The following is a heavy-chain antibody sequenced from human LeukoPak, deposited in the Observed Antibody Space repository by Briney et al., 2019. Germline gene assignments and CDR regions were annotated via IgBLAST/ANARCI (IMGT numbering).Heavy chain of an antibody. CDR1: GFTFSSYS. V-gene: IGHV3-21*01. J-gene: IGHJ3*02. CDR2: ISSSSSYI. CDR3: ASVSSIVEATRAFDI. D-gene: IGHD1-26*01. Sequence: GGSLRLSCAASGFTFSSYSMNWVRQAPGKGLEWVSSISSSSSYIYYADSVKGRFTISRDNAKNSLYLQMNSLRAEDTAVYYCASVSSIVEATRAFDIWGQGTMVTVSS.